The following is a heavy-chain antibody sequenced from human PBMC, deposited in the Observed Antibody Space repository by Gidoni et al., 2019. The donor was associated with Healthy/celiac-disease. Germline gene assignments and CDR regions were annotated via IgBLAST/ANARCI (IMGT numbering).Heavy chain of an antibody. D-gene: IGHD7-27*01. J-gene: IGHJ6*02. CDR1: GFTFSSYA. Sequence: EVQLVESGGGLVQPGGSLRLSCAASGFTFSSYAMPWVRQAPGKGLEYVSAISSNGGSTYYANSVKGRFTISRDNSKNTLYLQMGSLRAEDMAVYYCARGQTGYGALVYYYYYGMDVWGQGTTVTVSS. CDR2: ISSNGGST. CDR3: ARGQTGYGALVYYYYYGMDV. V-gene: IGHV3-64*01.